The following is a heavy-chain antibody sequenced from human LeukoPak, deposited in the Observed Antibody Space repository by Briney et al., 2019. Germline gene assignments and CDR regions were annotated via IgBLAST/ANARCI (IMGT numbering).Heavy chain of an antibody. V-gene: IGHV4-31*03. J-gene: IGHJ3*02. D-gene: IGHD2-21*02. Sequence: SETLSLTCTVSGGSITSGGYCWSWIRQHPGKGLEWIGYVCHDGGTSYNPSLKSRVTVAIDTSKNQFSLKLSSVTAADTAVYYCARVSISVVVTFRENDAFDIWGQGTMVTVSS. CDR2: VCHDGGT. CDR3: ARVSISVVVTFRENDAFDI. CDR1: GGSITSGGYC.